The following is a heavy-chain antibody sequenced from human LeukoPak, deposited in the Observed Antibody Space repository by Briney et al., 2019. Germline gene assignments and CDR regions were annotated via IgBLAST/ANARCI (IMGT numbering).Heavy chain of an antibody. CDR2: ISYDGSNK. V-gene: IGHV3-30*19. D-gene: IGHD3-3*01. CDR1: GYTFSSYG. CDR3: AKTLSLEEFDF. Sequence: GGSLRLSCAASGYTFSSYGMHWVRQAPGKGLEWVAVISYDGSNKYYADSVKGRFTISRDNSKNTLYLQMNSLRAEDTAVYYCAKTLSLEEFDFWGQGTLVIVSS. J-gene: IGHJ4*02.